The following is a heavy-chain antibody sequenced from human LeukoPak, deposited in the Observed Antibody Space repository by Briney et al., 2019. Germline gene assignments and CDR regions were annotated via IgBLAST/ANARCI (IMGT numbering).Heavy chain of an antibody. CDR2: INPSGSST. J-gene: IGHJ5*02. CDR3: ARDNSVGNTAWWFDP. V-gene: IGHV1-46*01. Sequence: ASVKVSCKAFGYTFTSNYMHWVRQAPGQGLEWMGLINPSGSSTIYAQKFQGRVTMTRDMSTSTDYMELSSLRSDDTAVYYCARDNSVGNTAWWFDPWGQGTLVTVSS. D-gene: IGHD1-26*01. CDR1: GYTFTSNY.